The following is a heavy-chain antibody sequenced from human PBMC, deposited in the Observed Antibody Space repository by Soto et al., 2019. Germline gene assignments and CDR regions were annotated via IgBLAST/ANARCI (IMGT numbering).Heavy chain of an antibody. CDR1: GGPVRSDSIY. D-gene: IGHD3-22*01. CDR3: ARSLYVNGSYYAENYPDY. J-gene: IGHJ4*02. Sequence: SETLSLTCTVSGGPVRSDSIYWGWIRQPPGKGLEWIAFIYHSGSTNYNPSLNSRVTISVDTSKNRFSLKLTSVTAEDTAIYYCARSLYVNGSYYAENYPDYWGQGTLVTVSS. V-gene: IGHV4-61*01. CDR2: IYHSGST.